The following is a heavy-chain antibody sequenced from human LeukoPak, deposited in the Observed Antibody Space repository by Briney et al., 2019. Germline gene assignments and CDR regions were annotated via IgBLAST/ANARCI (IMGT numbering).Heavy chain of an antibody. V-gene: IGHV3-11*01. D-gene: IGHD3-22*01. J-gene: IGHJ4*02. Sequence: GGPLRLSCGPSGFTFNDYYIKWMRQAPGKAGELVSYIATSGITKYYAAYVKGRFTISRHKAKNSLYLQMTSMRAEDTAVYYCGSGYQVGRFDYWGQGALVTVSS. CDR2: IATSGITK. CDR1: GFTFNDYY. CDR3: GSGYQVGRFDY.